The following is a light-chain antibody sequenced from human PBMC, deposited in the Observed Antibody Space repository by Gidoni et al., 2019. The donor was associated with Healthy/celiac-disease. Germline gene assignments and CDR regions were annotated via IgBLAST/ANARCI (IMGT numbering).Light chain of an antibody. CDR1: QSTSSW. V-gene: IGKV1-5*03. Sequence: DIQMTQSPSTLSASVGDRVTIACRASQSTSSWLAWYQQKPGKAPKLLIYKASSLESGVPSRFSGSGSGTEFILTISSLQPDDFATYYCQQYNSSPYTFGQGTKLEIK. CDR3: QQYNSSPYT. J-gene: IGKJ2*01. CDR2: KAS.